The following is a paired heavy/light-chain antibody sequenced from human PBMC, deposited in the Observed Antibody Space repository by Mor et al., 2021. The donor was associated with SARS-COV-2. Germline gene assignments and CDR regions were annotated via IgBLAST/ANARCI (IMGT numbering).Light chain of an antibody. CDR1: SSNIGAGYD. CDR3: QSFDNSLSDWM. CDR2: GTT. J-gene: IGLJ3*02. Sequence: QSVLTQPPSVSGAPGQRVTISCTGSSSNIGAGYDVHWYQHLPGAAPKVLIFGTTNRPSGIPDRFSGSKSGTSASLAITGLQSDDEADYYCQSFDNSLSDWMFGGGTKLTVL. V-gene: IGLV1-40*01.
Heavy chain of an antibody. CDR1: GYTFSNYG. D-gene: IGHD6-13*01. CDR2: INAGNSNM. Sequence: QVQLVQSGAEVKKPGASVKVSCQASGYTFSNYGIHWVRQAPGQRLEWMGWINAGNSNMKYSQKFQGRVSVTTDTSASTAYMELSSLSSEDTAVYFCARVGAAGRGSAPYSAMDVWGQGTTVTV. CDR3: ARVGAAGRGSAPYSAMDV. V-gene: IGHV1-3*01. J-gene: IGHJ6*02.